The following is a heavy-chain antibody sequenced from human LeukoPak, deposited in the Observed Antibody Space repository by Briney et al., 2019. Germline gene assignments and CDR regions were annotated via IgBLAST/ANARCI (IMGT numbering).Heavy chain of an antibody. CDR2: ISYDGSNE. CDR1: GFTFLSYG. D-gene: IGHD2-2*01. CDR3: AKDYCSTTRCGMDS. J-gene: IGHJ4*02. Sequence: PGGSLRLSFAASGFTFLSYGFHWVRQAPGKGLEWVALISYDGSNEYYADSVKGRFTISRDNSKNTLYLQMNSLRDEDTAAYYCAKDYCSTTRCGMDSWGQATKVTVSS. V-gene: IGHV3-30*18.